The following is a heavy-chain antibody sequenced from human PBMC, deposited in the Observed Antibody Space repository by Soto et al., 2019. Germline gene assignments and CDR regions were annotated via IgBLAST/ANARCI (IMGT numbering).Heavy chain of an antibody. V-gene: IGHV3-23*01. CDR3: AKDYTVAADPSSVNFFDY. J-gene: IGHJ4*02. CDR2: IIANGGT. CDR1: GFTFNHYA. D-gene: IGHD2-15*01. Sequence: GGSLRLSCAASGFTFNHYAMSWVRQAPGKGLEWVSIIIANGGTFYADSVKGRFTISRDNSKNTVYPQMSSLRDEDTAIYYCAKDYTVAADPSSVNFFDYWGQGALVTVSS.